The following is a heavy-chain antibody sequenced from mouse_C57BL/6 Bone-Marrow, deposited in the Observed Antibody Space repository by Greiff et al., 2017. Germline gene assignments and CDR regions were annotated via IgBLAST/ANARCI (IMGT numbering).Heavy chain of an antibody. D-gene: IGHD1-1*01. J-gene: IGHJ1*01. Sequence: EVKLVESGGGLVQPGGSLRLSCATSGFTFSDFYMEWVRQPPGKRLEWIAARRNKANDYTTEYSASVKGRFIVSRDNSQSILYLQMNALRAEDTAIYYCARDYYGSSYWYFDVWGAGTTVTVSS. V-gene: IGHV7-1*02. CDR2: RRNKANDYTT. CDR3: ARDYYGSSYWYFDV. CDR1: GFTFSDFY.